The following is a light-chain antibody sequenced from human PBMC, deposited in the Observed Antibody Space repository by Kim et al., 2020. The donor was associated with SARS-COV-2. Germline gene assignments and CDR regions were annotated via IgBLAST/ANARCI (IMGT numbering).Light chain of an antibody. J-gene: IGKJ1*01. CDR2: GAS. CDR3: QQYVSSRT. Sequence: LSPGERATLSCRASQSVSNNYLAWYQQKPGQAPRLLIYGASSRATGTPDRFSGSGSGTDFTLTISRLEPEDFAVYYCQQYVSSRTFGQGTKVDIK. V-gene: IGKV3-20*01. CDR1: QSVSNNY.